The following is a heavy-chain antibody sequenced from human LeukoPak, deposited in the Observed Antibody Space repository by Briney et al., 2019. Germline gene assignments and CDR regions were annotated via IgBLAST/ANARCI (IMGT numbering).Heavy chain of an antibody. Sequence: GSSVKVSCKASGGTFSSYAISWVRQAPGQGLEWMGGIIPIFGTANYAQKFQGRGTVTADESPSTVYMELSSMRYEDTAVYYCARGPYDSRGQDYYYYYMDVWGKGTTVTVSS. CDR1: GGTFSSYA. V-gene: IGHV1-69*01. J-gene: IGHJ6*03. CDR3: ARGPYDSRGQDYYYYYMDV. D-gene: IGHD3-22*01. CDR2: IIPIFGTA.